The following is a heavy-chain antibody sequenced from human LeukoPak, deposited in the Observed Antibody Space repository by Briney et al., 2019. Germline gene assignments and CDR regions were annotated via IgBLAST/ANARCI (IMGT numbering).Heavy chain of an antibody. CDR1: AFIFSGHW. V-gene: IGHV3-30-3*01. J-gene: IGHJ6*02. CDR3: ARDTADIVVVVAASPGNPHYGMDV. Sequence: GGSLRLSCEGSAFIFSGHWMNWVRQTPGKGLEWVAVISYDGSNKYYADSVKGRFTISRDNSKNTLYLQMNSLRAEDTAVYYCARDTADIVVVVAASPGNPHYGMDVWGQGTTVTVSS. CDR2: ISYDGSNK. D-gene: IGHD2-15*01.